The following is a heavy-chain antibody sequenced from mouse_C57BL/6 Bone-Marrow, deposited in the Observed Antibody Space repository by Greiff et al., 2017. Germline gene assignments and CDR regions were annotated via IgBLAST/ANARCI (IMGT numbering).Heavy chain of an antibody. CDR3: ARGSGYDYVDY. CDR2: IWGDGST. Sequence: VKLVESGPGLVEPSQSLSITCTVSGFSLTSYGVSWVRQPPGKGLEWLGVIWGDGSTNYHSAHISRLSISKDNSKSQVILKLNSLQTDDTATYYCARGSGYDYVDYWGQGTTLTVSS. J-gene: IGHJ2*01. D-gene: IGHD2-2*01. CDR1: GFSLTSYG. V-gene: IGHV2-3*01.